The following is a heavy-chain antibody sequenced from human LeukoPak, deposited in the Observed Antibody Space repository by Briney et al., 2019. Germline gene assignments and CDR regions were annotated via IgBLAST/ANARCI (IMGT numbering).Heavy chain of an antibody. CDR3: AKGLYRIAVAGPLYYFDY. D-gene: IGHD6-19*01. CDR1: GFTFSSYW. CDR2: IKQDGSEK. J-gene: IGHJ4*02. V-gene: IGHV3-7*01. Sequence: GGSLRLSCAASGFTFSSYWMSWGRQAPGKGLEWVANIKQDGSEKYYVDSVKGGFTISRDNAKNSLYLQMNSLRAEDTAVYYCAKGLYRIAVAGPLYYFDYWGQGTLVTVSS.